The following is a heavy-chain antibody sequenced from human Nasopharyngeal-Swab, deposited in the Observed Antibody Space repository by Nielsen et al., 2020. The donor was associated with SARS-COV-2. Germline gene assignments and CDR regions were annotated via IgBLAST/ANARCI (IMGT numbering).Heavy chain of an antibody. D-gene: IGHD2-2*01. CDR1: GLTFGDYA. J-gene: IGHJ4*02. Sequence: GGSLRLSCTTSGLTFGDYAMSWVRQAPGKGLEWVGFIRSEANGGTAEYAVSVEGRFSTSRDDSKSIAYLQMNSMKTEDTAVYYCTGYSTIFYWGQGTLVTVSS. CDR3: TGYSTIFY. V-gene: IGHV3-49*04. CDR2: IRSEANGGTA.